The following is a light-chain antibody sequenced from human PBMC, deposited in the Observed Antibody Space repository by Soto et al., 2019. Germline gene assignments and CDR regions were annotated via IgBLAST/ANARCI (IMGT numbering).Light chain of an antibody. V-gene: IGLV2-11*01. J-gene: IGLJ1*01. CDR3: CSYAGSYTLYV. Sequence: QSVLTQPRSVSGSPGQSVTISCTGTSSDVGGYNYVSWYQQHPGKAPKLMIYDVSKRPSGVPDRFSGSKSGNTASLTISGLQAEDEADYYCCSYAGSYTLYVFGTGTKLTV. CDR1: SSDVGGYNY. CDR2: DVS.